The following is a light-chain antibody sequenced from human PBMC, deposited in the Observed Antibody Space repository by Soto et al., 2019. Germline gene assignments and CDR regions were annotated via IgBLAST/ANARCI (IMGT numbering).Light chain of an antibody. CDR2: GAS. J-gene: IGKJ3*01. CDR1: QSVSSSD. V-gene: IGKV3-20*01. CDR3: QQYGSSLFT. Sequence: EIVLTQSPGTLSLSPGERATLSCRASQSVSSSDLAWYQQKPGQAPRLLIYGASSRATGIPDRFSGSGSGTDFTLTISRLEPEDFAVYYCQQYGSSLFTFGPWTQVDIK.